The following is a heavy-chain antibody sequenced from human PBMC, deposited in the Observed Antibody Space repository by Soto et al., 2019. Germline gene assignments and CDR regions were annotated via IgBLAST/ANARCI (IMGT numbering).Heavy chain of an antibody. J-gene: IGHJ4*02. CDR3: ANSPLPRTTQKRQPWGHDY. CDR1: GFTFSSYA. V-gene: IGHV3-23*01. D-gene: IGHD3-16*01. CDR2: ISGSGGST. Sequence: GGSLRLSCAASGFTFSSYAMSWVRQAPGKGLEWVSAISGSGGSTYYADSVKGRFTISRDNSKNTLYLQMNSLRAEDTAVYYCANSPLPRTTQKRQPWGHDYWGQGTLVTVSS.